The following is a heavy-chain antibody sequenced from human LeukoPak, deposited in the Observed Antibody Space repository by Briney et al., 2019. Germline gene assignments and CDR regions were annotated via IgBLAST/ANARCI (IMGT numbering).Heavy chain of an antibody. Sequence: SETLSLACAVYGGSFSGYSWSWIRQLPGKGRGWVGEINHSGSTNYNPSLKSRVTISVDTSKNQFSLKLSSVTAADTAVYYCAYYDSSGYDYPVGWFDPWGQGTLVTVSS. V-gene: IGHV4-34*01. CDR1: GGSFSGYS. D-gene: IGHD3-22*01. J-gene: IGHJ5*02. CDR2: INHSGST. CDR3: AYYDSSGYDYPVGWFDP.